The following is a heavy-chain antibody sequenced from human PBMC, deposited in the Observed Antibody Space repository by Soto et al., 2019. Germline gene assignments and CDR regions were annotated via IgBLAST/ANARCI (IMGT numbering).Heavy chain of an antibody. V-gene: IGHV4-59*02. J-gene: IGHJ4*02. Sequence: SETLSLTCTVSGDSVSSLDPAAPREVTGIIESLCYSGTTICIPSLQSRDTMSVDTSRNQFSLKLSSVTAADTAVYYCARSIDSSGYYFSNCWGQGTLVTVSS. CDR1: GDSVSS. CDR2: LCYSGTT. CDR3: ARSIDSSGYYFSNC. D-gene: IGHD3-22*01.